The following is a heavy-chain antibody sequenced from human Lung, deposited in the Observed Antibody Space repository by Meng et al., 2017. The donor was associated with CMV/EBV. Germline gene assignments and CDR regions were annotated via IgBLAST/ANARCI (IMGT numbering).Heavy chain of an antibody. CDR2: IIPILGIA. CDR3: ARERADYYDSSGYYYVPYYYYYGRDA. CDR1: GGTFSSYA. Sequence: SXXVSXKASGGTFSSYAISWVRQAPGQGLEWMGGIIPILGIANYAQKFQGRVTITADKSTSTAYMELSSLRSEDTAVYYCARERADYYDSSGYYYVPYYYYYGRDAWXKGTXVTVSS. J-gene: IGHJ6*04. D-gene: IGHD3-22*01. V-gene: IGHV1-69*10.